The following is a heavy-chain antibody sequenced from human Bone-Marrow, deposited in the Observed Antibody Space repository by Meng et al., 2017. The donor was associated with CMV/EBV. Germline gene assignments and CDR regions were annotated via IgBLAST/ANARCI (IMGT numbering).Heavy chain of an antibody. D-gene: IGHD4-17*01. CDR2: ISSSSYI. J-gene: IGHJ4*02. V-gene: IGHV3-21*01. CDR1: GFTFSSYS. Sequence: GGSLSLSCAASGFTFSSYSMNWVRQAPGKGLEWVSSISSSSYIYYADSVKGRFTISRDNSKNTLYLQMNSLRIEDTAVYHCAKDFRRYDRTTVSLDYWGQGTVVTVSS. CDR3: AKDFRRYDRTTVSLDY.